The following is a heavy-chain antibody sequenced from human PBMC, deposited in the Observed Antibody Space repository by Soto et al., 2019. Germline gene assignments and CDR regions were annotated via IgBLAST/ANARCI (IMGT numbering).Heavy chain of an antibody. J-gene: IGHJ4*02. CDR2: IYSGGGT. CDR1: GFSASAYY. D-gene: IGHD4-17*01. CDR3: ARDRGYGDQRTLGH. Sequence: EVQLVESGGGLIQPGGSLRLSCAASGFSASAYYMSWVRQAPGKGLEWVSVIYSGGGTYYADSVKGRFTTSRDSSKNTGSLQMNNMRGEDTAVYYCARDRGYGDQRTLGHWGQGTLVTVSS. V-gene: IGHV3-53*01.